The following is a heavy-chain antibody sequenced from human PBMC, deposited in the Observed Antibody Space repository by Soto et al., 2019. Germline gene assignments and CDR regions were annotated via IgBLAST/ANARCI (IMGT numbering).Heavy chain of an antibody. CDR3: ARDRDGDYGGVFDY. CDR1: GFTFSSYA. V-gene: IGHV3-30-3*01. D-gene: IGHD4-17*01. Sequence: GGSLRLSCAASGFTFSSYAMHWVRQAPGKGLEWVAVISYDGSNKYYADSVKGRFTISRDNSKNTLYLQMNSLRAEDTAVYYCARDRDGDYGGVFDYWGQGTLVTVSS. CDR2: ISYDGSNK. J-gene: IGHJ4*02.